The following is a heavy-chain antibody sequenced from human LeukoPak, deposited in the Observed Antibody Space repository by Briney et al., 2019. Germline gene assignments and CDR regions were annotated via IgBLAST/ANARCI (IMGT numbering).Heavy chain of an antibody. J-gene: IGHJ3*02. Sequence: PGGSLRLSCAASGFTFSSYSMNWVRQAPGKGLEWVSSISSSSSYIYYADSVKGRFTISRDNSKNTVYLQMNSLRAEDTAVYYCAKDPPYYYDSSGYGGGAFDIRGQGTMVTVSS. D-gene: IGHD3-22*01. V-gene: IGHV3-21*04. CDR2: ISSSSSYI. CDR1: GFTFSSYS. CDR3: AKDPPYYYDSSGYGGGAFDI.